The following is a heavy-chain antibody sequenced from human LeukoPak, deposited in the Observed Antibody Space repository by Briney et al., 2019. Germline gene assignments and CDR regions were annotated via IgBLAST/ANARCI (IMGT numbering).Heavy chain of an antibody. Sequence: PSETLSLTCSVSGGSISSSSYYWGWIRQPPGKGLEWIGSIYYSGSTYYNPSLKSRVTISVDTSKNQFSLKLSSVTAADTAVYYCASLADDFWSGYLDYWGQGTLVTVSS. V-gene: IGHV4-39*07. CDR1: GGSISSSSYY. J-gene: IGHJ4*02. D-gene: IGHD3-3*01. CDR3: ASLADDFWSGYLDY. CDR2: IYYSGST.